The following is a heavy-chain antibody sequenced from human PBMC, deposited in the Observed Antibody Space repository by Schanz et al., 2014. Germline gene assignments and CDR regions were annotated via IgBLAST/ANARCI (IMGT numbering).Heavy chain of an antibody. CDR3: ARGSPENMIRGELDY. CDR2: INPIGGST. J-gene: IGHJ4*02. Sequence: QGQLVQSGPEVKEPGASVKVSCEASRYTFNTYGLNWVRQAPGQGLEWMGIINPIGGSTTYAQKFRGAVTLTTDTSTDTAYLELTSLRSEDTAVYYCARGSPENMIRGELDYWGQGTLVIVSS. V-gene: IGHV1-46*02. D-gene: IGHD3-10*01. CDR1: RYTFNTYG.